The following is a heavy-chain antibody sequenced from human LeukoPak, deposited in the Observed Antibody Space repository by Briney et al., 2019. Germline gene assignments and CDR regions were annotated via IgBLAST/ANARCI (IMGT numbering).Heavy chain of an antibody. CDR1: GGSINSYY. J-gene: IGHJ4*02. Sequence: PSETLSPTCTVSGGSINSYYWSWIRQPAGKGLECIGRVYSTGSTNYNPSLKSRVTMSVDTSKNQFSLRLSSVTAADTAVYYCAREGGTTYYYDSSFDCWGQGTLVTVSS. CDR2: VYSTGST. V-gene: IGHV4-4*07. D-gene: IGHD3-22*01. CDR3: AREGGTTYYYDSSFDC.